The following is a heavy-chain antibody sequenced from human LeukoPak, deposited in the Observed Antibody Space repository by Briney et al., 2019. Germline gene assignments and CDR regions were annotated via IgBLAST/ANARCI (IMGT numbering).Heavy chain of an antibody. CDR1: GESFSGYY. CDR2: IYTSGST. Sequence: SETLSLTCAVYGESFSGYYWSWIRQPAGKGLEWIGRIYTSGSTNYNPSLKSRVTMSVDTSKNQFSLKLSSVTAADTAVYYCARSPAGGYNPYYFDYWGQGTLVTVSS. V-gene: IGHV4-59*10. D-gene: IGHD5-24*01. J-gene: IGHJ4*02. CDR3: ARSPAGGYNPYYFDY.